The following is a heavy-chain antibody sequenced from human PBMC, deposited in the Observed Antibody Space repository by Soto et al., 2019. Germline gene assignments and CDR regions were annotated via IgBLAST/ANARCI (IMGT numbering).Heavy chain of an antibody. Sequence: SETLSLTCTVSGDSVSNYYWSWIRQSPGKGLERIGCSYYSASTNHNPSLKSRFTMSIDASETWFSLRLRSVTAADTAVYYCARRQNWNYLFDNWGQGTLVTVSS. CDR3: ARRQNWNYLFDN. V-gene: IGHV4-59*02. D-gene: IGHD1-7*01. CDR2: SYYSAST. CDR1: GDSVSNYY. J-gene: IGHJ4*02.